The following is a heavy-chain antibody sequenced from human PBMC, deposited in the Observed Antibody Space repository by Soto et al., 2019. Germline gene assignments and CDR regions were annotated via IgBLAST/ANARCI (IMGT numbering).Heavy chain of an antibody. CDR1: GYTFTSYY. D-gene: IGHD2-15*01. CDR3: ARDRGYCSGGSCYGWFDP. J-gene: IGHJ5*02. Sequence: QVQLVQSGAEVKKPGASVKVSCKASGYTFTSYYMHWVRQAPGQGLEWMGIINPSGGSTSYAQKFQGRVTMTRDTSTSTDYMELRRLRSEDTAVYYCARDRGYCSGGSCYGWFDPWGQGTLVTVSS. CDR2: INPSGGST. V-gene: IGHV1-46*01.